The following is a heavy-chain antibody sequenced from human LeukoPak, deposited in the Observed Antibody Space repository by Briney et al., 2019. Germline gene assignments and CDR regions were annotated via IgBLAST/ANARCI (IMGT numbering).Heavy chain of an antibody. CDR1: GFTFSSYA. CDR3: ARADSGYEYFDY. D-gene: IGHD5-12*01. V-gene: IGHV3-30-3*01. CDR2: ISYDGSNK. Sequence: GRSLRLSCAASGFTFSSYAMHWVRQAPGKGLEWVAVISYDGSNKYYADSVKGRFTISRDNSKSTLYLQMNSLRAEDTAVYYCARADSGYEYFDYWGQGTLVTVSS. J-gene: IGHJ4*02.